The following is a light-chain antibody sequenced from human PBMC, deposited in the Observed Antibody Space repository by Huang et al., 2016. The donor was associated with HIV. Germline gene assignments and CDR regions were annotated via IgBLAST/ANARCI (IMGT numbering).Light chain of an antibody. V-gene: IGKV1-5*03. J-gene: IGKJ1*01. CDR3: QQYNSYPWT. CDR1: QSISSW. CDR2: KAS. Sequence: DIKMTQSLSTRFASVGDRVTITCRASQSISSWLAWYQQKPGKAPKLLIYKASSLESGVPSRFSGSESRTEFTLTISSLQPDDFATYYCQQYNSYPWTFGQGTKVEIK.